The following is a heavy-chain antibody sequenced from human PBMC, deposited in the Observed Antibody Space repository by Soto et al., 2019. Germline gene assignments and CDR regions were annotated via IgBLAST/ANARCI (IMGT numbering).Heavy chain of an antibody. V-gene: IGHV1-69*08. J-gene: IGHJ6*02. CDR1: GGTFSSYT. Sequence: QVQLVQSGAEVKKPGSSVKVSCKASGGTFSSYTISWVRQAPGQGLEWMGRIIPILGIANYAQKFQGRVTITADKSTSTAYMQLIRLRSEDTAVYYCGREATAMAYYYYGMDVGGQGTTVTVSS. CDR3: GREATAMAYYYYGMDV. CDR2: IIPILGIA. D-gene: IGHD5-18*01.